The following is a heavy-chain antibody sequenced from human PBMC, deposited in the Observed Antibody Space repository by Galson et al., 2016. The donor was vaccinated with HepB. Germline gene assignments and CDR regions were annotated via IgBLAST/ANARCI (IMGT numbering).Heavy chain of an antibody. CDR3: ARGENWLDP. Sequence: SLRLSCAASGFTFNSYSFHWVRQAPGRGLEWVAVISYNGRNQNYADSVKGRFTIARDNSNNTLYLQMTSLRLEDAGVYYCARGENWLDPWGQGTPVAVSS. CDR2: ISYNGRNQ. V-gene: IGHV3-30*04. CDR1: GFTFNSYS. J-gene: IGHJ5*02. D-gene: IGHD3-16*01.